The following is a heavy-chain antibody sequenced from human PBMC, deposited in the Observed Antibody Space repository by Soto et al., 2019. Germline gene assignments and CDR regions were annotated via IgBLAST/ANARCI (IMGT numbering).Heavy chain of an antibody. J-gene: IGHJ4*02. CDR3: ARGGIVAVPAALSSYDDYTNYLFDS. V-gene: IGHV1-69*01. CDR2: IIPMFAAT. D-gene: IGHD2-15*01. Sequence: QVQLAQSGAEVRKPGSSVKVSCRASGGSFSDFAFSWVRQAPGQGLEWMGGIIPMFAATKYAQKFQGRVTITADASTRTVYFALRSLTSDASAVYYCARGGIVAVPAALSSYDDYTNYLFDSWGQGTLVSVSS. CDR1: GGSFSDFA.